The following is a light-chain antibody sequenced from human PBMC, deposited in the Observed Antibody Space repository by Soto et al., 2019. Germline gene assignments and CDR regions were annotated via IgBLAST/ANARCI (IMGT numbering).Light chain of an antibody. V-gene: IGLV3-21*04. CDR2: YDS. CDR1: NIGNKR. Sequence: SYELTQPPSVSVAPEKTATITCGGNNIGNKRVHWYRQKPGQAPVLVISYDSDRPSGIPERFSGSKSGNTATLTISRVEDGDEADYYCQVWDIMTDNYVFGPGTKVTVL. J-gene: IGLJ1*01. CDR3: QVWDIMTDNYV.